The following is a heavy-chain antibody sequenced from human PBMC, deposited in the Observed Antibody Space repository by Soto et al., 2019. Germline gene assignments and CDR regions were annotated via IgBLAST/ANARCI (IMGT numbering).Heavy chain of an antibody. CDR3: AREKHDFWSGYYAVGMDV. Sequence: QVQLQESGPGLVKPSQTLSLTCTVSGGSISSGDYYWSWIRQPPGKGLEWIGYIYYSGSTYYNPSLKSRVTISVDTSKNQVSLKLSSVTAADTAVYYCAREKHDFWSGYYAVGMDVWGQGTTVTVSS. CDR2: IYYSGST. J-gene: IGHJ6*02. V-gene: IGHV4-30-4*01. CDR1: GGSISSGDYY. D-gene: IGHD3-3*01.